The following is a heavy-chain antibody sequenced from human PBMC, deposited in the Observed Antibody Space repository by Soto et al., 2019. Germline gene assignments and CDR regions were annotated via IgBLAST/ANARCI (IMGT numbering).Heavy chain of an antibody. CDR2: INPNSGDT. Sequence: ASVKVSCKSSGYAFTGYYIHWVRQAPGQGLEWMGWINPNSGDTNYAQKFQGRGTMTRDTSFSTAYMEPSSLRSDDTAVYYCATRYSYVHFWGQGTLVTVSS. CDR3: ATRYSYVHF. CDR1: GYAFTGYY. J-gene: IGHJ4*02. V-gene: IGHV1-2*02. D-gene: IGHD5-18*01.